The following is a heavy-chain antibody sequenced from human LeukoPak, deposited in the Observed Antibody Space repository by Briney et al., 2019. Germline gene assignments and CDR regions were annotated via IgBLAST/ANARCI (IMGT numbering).Heavy chain of an antibody. V-gene: IGHV4-59*08. CDR1: GGSISSYY. Sequence: PSETLSLTCTVSGGSISSYYWSWIRQPPGKGLEWIGYIYYSGSTNYNPSLKSRVTISVDTSKNQFSLKLSSVTAADTAVYYCARHTLNPAEADYWGQGTLVTVSS. CDR3: ARHTLNPAEADY. D-gene: IGHD2-2*01. CDR2: IYYSGST. J-gene: IGHJ4*02.